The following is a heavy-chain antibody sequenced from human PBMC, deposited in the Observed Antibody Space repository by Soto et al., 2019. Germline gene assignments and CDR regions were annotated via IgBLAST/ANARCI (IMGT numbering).Heavy chain of an antibody. CDR2: ISYDGSNK. V-gene: IGHV3-30-3*01. CDR3: ARSGYSSSWYGDYYYGMDV. Sequence: PGGSLRLSCAASGFTFSSYAMHWVRQAPGKGLEWVAVISYDGSNKYYADSVKGRFTISRDNSKNTLYLQMNSLRAEDTAVYYCARSGYSSSWYGDYYYGMDVWGQGTTVTVSS. J-gene: IGHJ6*02. CDR1: GFTFSSYA. D-gene: IGHD6-13*01.